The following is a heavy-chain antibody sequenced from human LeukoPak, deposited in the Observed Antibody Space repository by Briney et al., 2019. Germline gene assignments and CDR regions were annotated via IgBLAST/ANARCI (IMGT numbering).Heavy chain of an antibody. CDR2: ISSSGSTI. CDR3: ARGKEWLPNDY. Sequence: GGSLRLSCAASGFTFSSYEMNWVRQAPGKGLEWVSYISSSGSTIYYADSVKGRSTISRDNAKNSLYLQMNSLRAEDTAVYYCARGKEWLPNDYWGQGTLVTVSS. D-gene: IGHD3-3*01. V-gene: IGHV3-48*03. CDR1: GFTFSSYE. J-gene: IGHJ4*02.